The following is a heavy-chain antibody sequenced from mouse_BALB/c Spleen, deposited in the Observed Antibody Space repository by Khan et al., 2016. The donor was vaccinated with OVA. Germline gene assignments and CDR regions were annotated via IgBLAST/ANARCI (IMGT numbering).Heavy chain of an antibody. V-gene: IGHV5-6*01. CDR2: VSTGGSYP. CDR3: TRRAYYYDSEGFAY. CDR1: GFTFSTYG. J-gene: IGHJ3*01. Sequence: EVELVESGGDLVKPGGSLKLSCAASGFTFSTYGMSWVRQAPDKRLEWVATVSTGGSYPYYPDSVKGRFTFSRDNAKNTLYLQMSGLRSEDTAMFVCTRRAYYYDSEGFAYWGQGTLVTVSA. D-gene: IGHD1-1*01.